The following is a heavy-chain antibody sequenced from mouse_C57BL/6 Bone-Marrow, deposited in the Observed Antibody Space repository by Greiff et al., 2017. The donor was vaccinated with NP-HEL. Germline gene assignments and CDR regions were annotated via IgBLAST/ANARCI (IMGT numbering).Heavy chain of an antibody. CDR3: ARRTYDGYYLAWFAY. D-gene: IGHD2-3*01. CDR1: GFTFSSYT. V-gene: IGHV5-9*01. CDR2: ISGGGGNT. J-gene: IGHJ3*01. Sequence: DVQLQESGGGLVKPGGSLKLSCAASGFTFSSYTMSWVRQTPEKRLEWVATISGGGGNTYYPDSVKGRFTISRDNAKNTLYLQMSSLRSEDTALYYCARRTYDGYYLAWFAYWGQGTLVTVSA.